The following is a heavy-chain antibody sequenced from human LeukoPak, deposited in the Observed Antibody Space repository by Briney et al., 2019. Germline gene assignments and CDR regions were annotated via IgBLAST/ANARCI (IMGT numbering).Heavy chain of an antibody. J-gene: IGHJ6*03. CDR3: ARDGYYDSSGYYGFYYYYMDV. D-gene: IGHD3-22*01. V-gene: IGHV1-2*02. Sequence: ASVKVSCKASGYTFTGYCIHWVRQAPGQGPEWMGWINPKSGGTNYAQNFQGRVTMTRDTSISTAYMELSRLRSDDTAVYYCARDGYYDSSGYYGFYYYYMDVWGKGTTVTISS. CDR1: GYTFTGYC. CDR2: INPKSGGT.